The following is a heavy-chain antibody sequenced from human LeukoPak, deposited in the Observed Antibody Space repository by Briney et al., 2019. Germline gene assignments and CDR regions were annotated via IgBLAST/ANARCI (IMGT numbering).Heavy chain of an antibody. V-gene: IGHV4-30-2*01. CDR1: GGSISSGGYS. D-gene: IGHD4-17*01. CDR3: ARGFAGATVTTFDY. J-gene: IGHJ4*02. CDR2: IDHSGST. Sequence: PSETLSLTCAVSGGSISSGGYSWSWIRQPPGKGLEWSGYIDHSGSTYYNPSLKSRVTISVDRSKNQFSLKLSSVTAADTALYYCARGFAGATVTTFDYWGQGTLVTVSS.